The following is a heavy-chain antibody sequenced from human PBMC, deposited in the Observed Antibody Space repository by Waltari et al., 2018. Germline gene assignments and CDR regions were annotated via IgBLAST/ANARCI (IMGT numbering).Heavy chain of an antibody. J-gene: IGHJ4*02. CDR2: ISYDGSNK. V-gene: IGHV3-30-3*01. CDR3: ARDPDAGDFDY. CDR1: GFTFSSYA. Sequence: QVQLVESGGGVVQPGRSLRLSCAASGFTFSSYAMHWVRQAPGKGLELVAVISYDGSNKYYADSVKGRFTISRDNSKNTLYLQMNSLRAEDTAVYYCARDPDAGDFDYWGQGTLVTVSS. D-gene: IGHD7-27*01.